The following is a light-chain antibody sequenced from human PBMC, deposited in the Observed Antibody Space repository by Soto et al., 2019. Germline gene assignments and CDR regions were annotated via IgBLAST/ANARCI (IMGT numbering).Light chain of an antibody. CDR2: GAS. V-gene: IGKV3-15*01. Sequence: EIVMTQSPATLSVSPGESATLSCRASQSVGSHLAWYQQKPGQAPRLVIYGASTRATGIPARFSGSGSGTEFTLTISSLQSEDFAVYYCQQYDNWPPLTFGGGTKVDIK. J-gene: IGKJ4*01. CDR3: QQYDNWPPLT. CDR1: QSVGSH.